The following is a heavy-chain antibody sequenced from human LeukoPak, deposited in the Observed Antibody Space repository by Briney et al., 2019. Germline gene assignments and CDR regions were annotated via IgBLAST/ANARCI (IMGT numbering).Heavy chain of an antibody. CDR3: ARDGKVFSGDNYYFDY. J-gene: IGHJ4*02. CDR1: GGSVSGYY. V-gene: IGHV4-59*02. D-gene: IGHD2-21*02. Sequence: SETLSLTCVVSGGSVSGYYWGWIRQPPGRGLEWIGYVYYSGSTNYNPSSKSRITISVDTSRNQFSLQLSSVTAEDTAVYYCARDGKVFSGDNYYFDYWGQGTLVTVSS. CDR2: VYYSGST.